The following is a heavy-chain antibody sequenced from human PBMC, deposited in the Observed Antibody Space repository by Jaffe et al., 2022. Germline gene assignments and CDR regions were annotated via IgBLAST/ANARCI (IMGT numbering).Heavy chain of an antibody. CDR3: TRCGYYYDSSGYYYEYFDY. V-gene: IGHV3-49*04. CDR2: IRSKAYGGTT. CDR1: GFTFGDYA. J-gene: IGHJ4*02. Sequence: EVQLVESGGGLVQPGRSLRLSCTASGFTFGDYAMSWVRQAPGKGLEWVGFIRSKAYGGTTEYAASVKGRFTISRDDSKSIAYLQMNSLKTEDTAVYYCTRCGYYYDSSGYYYEYFDYWGQGTLVTVSS. D-gene: IGHD3-22*01.